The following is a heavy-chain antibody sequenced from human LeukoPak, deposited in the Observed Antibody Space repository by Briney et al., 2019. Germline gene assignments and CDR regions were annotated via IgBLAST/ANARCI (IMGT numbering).Heavy chain of an antibody. J-gene: IGHJ5*02. CDR3: ASFGLLQSTTNNWFDP. Sequence: ASVKVSYKASGYTFTGYYMHWVRQAPGQGLEWMGWINPNSGGTNYAQKFQGRVTMTRDTSISTAYMELSRLRSDDTAVYYCASFGLLQSTTNNWFDPWGQGTLVTVSS. D-gene: IGHD2-15*01. CDR1: GYTFTGYY. CDR2: INPNSGGT. V-gene: IGHV1-2*02.